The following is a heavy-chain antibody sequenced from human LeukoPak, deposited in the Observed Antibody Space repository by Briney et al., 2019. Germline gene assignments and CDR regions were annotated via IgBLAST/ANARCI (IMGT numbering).Heavy chain of an antibody. D-gene: IGHD2-21*01. CDR1: GGSISGYY. CDR3: ATTTTIASWFDP. Sequence: SETLSLTCSVSGGSISGYYWSWVRQPPGKGLEWIGYIYTSGSTNYNPPLKSRVTISVDTSKTQFSLKLSSVTAADTAVYYCATTTTIASWFDPWGQGTLVTVSS. CDR2: IYTSGST. J-gene: IGHJ5*02. V-gene: IGHV4-4*09.